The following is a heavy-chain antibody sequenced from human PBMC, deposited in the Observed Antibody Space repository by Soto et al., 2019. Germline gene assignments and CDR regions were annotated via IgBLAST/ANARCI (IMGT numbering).Heavy chain of an antibody. J-gene: IGHJ3*02. CDR1: GGSISSGGYT. CDR3: ARDVGYCSGGSGYNAFDI. CDR2: IYHSGST. Sequence: SETLSLTCAVSGGSISSGGYTWSWIRQPPGKGLEWVGYIYHSGSTYYNPSLKSRVTISVDRSKNQFSLKLSSVTAADTAVYSCARDVGYCSGGSGYNAFDIWGQGTMVTVSS. V-gene: IGHV4-30-2*01. D-gene: IGHD2-15*01.